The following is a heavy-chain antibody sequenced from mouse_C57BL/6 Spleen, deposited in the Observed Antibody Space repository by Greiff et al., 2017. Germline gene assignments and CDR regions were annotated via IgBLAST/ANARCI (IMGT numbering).Heavy chain of an antibody. J-gene: IGHJ4*01. CDR3: ARSGSPPYYAMDY. CDR2: INPNYGTT. CDR1: GYSFTDYN. V-gene: IGHV1-39*01. Sequence: VQLKESGPELVKPGASVKISCKASGYSFTDYNMNWVKQSNGKSLEWIGVINPNYGTTCYNQKFKGKATLTVDQSSSTAYMQLNSLTSEDSAVYYCARSGSPPYYAMDYWGQGTSVTVSS. D-gene: IGHD1-1*01.